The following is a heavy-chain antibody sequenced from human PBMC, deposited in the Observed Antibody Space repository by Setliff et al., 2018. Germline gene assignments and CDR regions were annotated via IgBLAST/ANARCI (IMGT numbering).Heavy chain of an antibody. V-gene: IGHV4-59*08. CDR1: GSSFSSYS. Sequence: PSETLSLTCTVSGSSFSSYSWSWIRQPPGKGLEWIGYKYYSGSTNSNPSLKSRVTISVDTSKNQFSLKLSSVTAADTAVYYCARWRVRDSGYYPRLSYMDVWGKGTTVPSP. J-gene: IGHJ6*03. CDR3: ARWRVRDSGYYPRLSYMDV. D-gene: IGHD3-22*01. CDR2: KYYSGST.